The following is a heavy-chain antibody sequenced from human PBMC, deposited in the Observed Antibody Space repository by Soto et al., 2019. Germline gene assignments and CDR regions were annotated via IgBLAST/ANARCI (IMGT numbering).Heavy chain of an antibody. Sequence: ASVKVSCKASGYTFTSYDINWVRQATGQGLEWMGWMNPNSGNTGYAQKFQGRVTMTRNTSISTAYMELSSLRSEDAAVYYCASPVGDSRHYYRLDVWGQGTTVTVSS. V-gene: IGHV1-8*01. CDR3: ASPVGDSRHYYRLDV. J-gene: IGHJ6*02. D-gene: IGHD3-16*01. CDR1: GYTFTSYD. CDR2: MNPNSGNT.